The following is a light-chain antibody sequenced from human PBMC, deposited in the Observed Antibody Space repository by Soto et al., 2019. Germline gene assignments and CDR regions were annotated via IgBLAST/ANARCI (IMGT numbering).Light chain of an antibody. CDR1: QGISSY. J-gene: IGKJ1*01. CDR2: SAS. CDR3: QQLNSYPLT. V-gene: IGKV1-9*01. Sequence: DIQLTQSPSFLSASVGDRVTITCRASQGISSYLAWYQQQPGKAPKLLIYSASTLQSGVPSRFSGSGSGTEFTLTISSLQPEDFAFYYCQQLNSYPLTFGQGTKVEI.